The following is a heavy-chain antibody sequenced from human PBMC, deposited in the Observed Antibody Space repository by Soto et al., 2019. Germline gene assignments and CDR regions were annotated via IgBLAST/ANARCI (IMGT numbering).Heavy chain of an antibody. J-gene: IGHJ4*02. V-gene: IGHV3-33*01. Sequence: QVQLVESGGGVVQPGRSLRLSCAASGFTFSSYGMHWVRQAPGKGLEWVAVIWYDGSNKYYAYSVKGRFTISRDNTKNPLYMQMTSPSAADTAVYYCARWGIAAGDYWGQGTLGTVSS. CDR2: IWYDGSNK. D-gene: IGHD6-13*01. CDR1: GFTFSSYG. CDR3: ARWGIAAGDY.